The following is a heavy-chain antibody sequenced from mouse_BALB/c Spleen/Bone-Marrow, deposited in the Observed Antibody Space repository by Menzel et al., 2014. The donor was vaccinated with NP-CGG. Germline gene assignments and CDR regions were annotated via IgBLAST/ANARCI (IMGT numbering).Heavy chain of an antibody. Sequence: EVQLLQSGPELVKPGASVNVSCKASDYAFTGYNIYWVKQSHGKSLEWIGYIDPYSGGTNYNPKFKGKVRFTNDKSNSKAYMHINSLTSEDTAVYYCARELSRATDYWGQGTSVTVSS. CDR3: ARELSRATDY. CDR2: IDPYSGGT. CDR1: DYAFTGYN. V-gene: IGHV1S135*01. J-gene: IGHJ4*01.